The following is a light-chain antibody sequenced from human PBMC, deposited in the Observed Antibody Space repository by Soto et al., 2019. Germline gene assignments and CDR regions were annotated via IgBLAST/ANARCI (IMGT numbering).Light chain of an antibody. CDR1: QSVSSY. V-gene: IGKV3-11*01. J-gene: IGKJ2*01. CDR2: DTS. Sequence: EIVLTQSPATLSLSPGERATLSCRASQSVSSYLAWYQQKPGQAPRLLISDTSNRATGIPARFSGSGSGTDFTLTISSLEPEDFAVYYCQQRSNWPQYTFGQGTKLEI. CDR3: QQRSNWPQYT.